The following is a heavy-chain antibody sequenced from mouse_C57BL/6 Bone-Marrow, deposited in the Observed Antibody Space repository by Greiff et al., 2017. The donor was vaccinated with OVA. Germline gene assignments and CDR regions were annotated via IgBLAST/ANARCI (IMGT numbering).Heavy chain of an antibody. CDR3: ARLYSNYTTSYAMDD. CDR1: GYSITSDY. Sequence: EVKVEESGPGLAKPSQTLSLTCSVTGYSITSDYWNWIRKFPGNKLEYMGYISYRGSTYYNPSPKSRTSITRDTSKNQYYLQLNSVTPEDTPTYYCARLYSNYTTSYAMDDWGQGTSVTVSS. J-gene: IGHJ4*01. CDR2: ISYRGST. V-gene: IGHV3-8*01. D-gene: IGHD2-5*01.